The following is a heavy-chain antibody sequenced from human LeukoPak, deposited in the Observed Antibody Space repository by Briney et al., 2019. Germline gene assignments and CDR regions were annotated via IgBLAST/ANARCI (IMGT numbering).Heavy chain of an antibody. CDR3: ARSLGELPFDY. V-gene: IGHV3-7*03. Sequence: GSLRLSCAASGFTFSKYWMSWVRQAPGKGLESVAHIKQDGSEKYYVKSVKGRFTISRDNAKNSLYLQMNSLRAEDTAVYYCARSLGELPFDYWGQGTLVTVSS. CDR1: GFTFSKYW. D-gene: IGHD1-26*01. J-gene: IGHJ4*02. CDR2: IKQDGSEK.